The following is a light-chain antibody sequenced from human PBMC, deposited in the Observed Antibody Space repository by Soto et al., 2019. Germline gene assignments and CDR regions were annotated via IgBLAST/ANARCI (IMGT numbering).Light chain of an antibody. CDR2: AAS. CDR3: QQRSNWPRT. J-gene: IGKJ5*01. V-gene: IGKV1-39*01. CDR1: QSISSY. Sequence: DIQMTQSPSSLSASVVDRVTITCRASQSISSYLNWYQQKPGEAPKLLIYAASTLYGGVPSRFSGSGSGTDFTLTISSLEPEDFAVYYCQQRSNWPRTFGQGTRLEI.